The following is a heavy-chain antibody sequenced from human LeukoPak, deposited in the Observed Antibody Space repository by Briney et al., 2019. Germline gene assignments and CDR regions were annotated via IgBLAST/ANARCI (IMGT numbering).Heavy chain of an antibody. Sequence: GGSLRLSCEVSGFSFSNFAMSWVRQAAGKGLEWVSAISGSGGSTYYAGSVQGRFTISRDNSKNTLYLQMNSLRAEDTAVYYCAKDAIGQYRKYYFEHRGQGTLVPVSS. D-gene: IGHD2/OR15-2a*01. J-gene: IGHJ4*02. CDR3: AKDAIGQYRKYYFEH. V-gene: IGHV3-23*01. CDR1: GFSFSNFA. CDR2: ISGSGGST.